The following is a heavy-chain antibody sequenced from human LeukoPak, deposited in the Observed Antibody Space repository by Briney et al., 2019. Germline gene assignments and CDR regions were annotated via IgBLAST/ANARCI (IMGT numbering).Heavy chain of an antibody. V-gene: IGHV3-30*18. CDR1: GFTFSSYG. CDR3: AKAPLWFGELPLDY. J-gene: IGHJ4*02. D-gene: IGHD3-10*01. Sequence: SGGSLRLSCAASGFTFSSYGMHWVRQAPGKGLEWVAVISYDGSNKYYADSVKGRFTISRDNSKNTLYLQMNSLRAEDTAVYYCAKAPLWFGELPLDYWGQGTLVTVSS. CDR2: ISYDGSNK.